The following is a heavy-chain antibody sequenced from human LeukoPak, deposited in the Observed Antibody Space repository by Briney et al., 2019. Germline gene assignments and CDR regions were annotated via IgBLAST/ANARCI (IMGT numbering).Heavy chain of an antibody. J-gene: IGHJ3*02. V-gene: IGHV3-53*01. CDR3: ARDALDTAMGDHDDFDI. CDR2: LYSGGST. Sequence: GGSLRLSCAASGVTVSSYYMSWVRQAPGKGLEWVARLYSGGSTYYADSVKGRVTISRHKSKNTLYLQMNSLRAEDTAVYYCARDALDTAMGDHDDFDIWGQGTMVTVSS. D-gene: IGHD5-18*01. CDR1: GVTVSSYY.